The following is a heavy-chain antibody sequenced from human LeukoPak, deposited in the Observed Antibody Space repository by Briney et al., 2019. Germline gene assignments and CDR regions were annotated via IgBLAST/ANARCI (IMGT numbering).Heavy chain of an antibody. Sequence: PSETLSLTCTISGGSINSYYWSWIRQPPGKGLEYIGYISYSGDSNSNPSLKSRVTISLDTSKHQFSLKLNSVTAADTAVYYCARHAYCGGDCFGGAFEIWGQGTMVTVSS. CDR2: ISYSGDS. CDR1: GGSINSYY. V-gene: IGHV4-59*08. D-gene: IGHD2-21*02. CDR3: ARHAYCGGDCFGGAFEI. J-gene: IGHJ3*02.